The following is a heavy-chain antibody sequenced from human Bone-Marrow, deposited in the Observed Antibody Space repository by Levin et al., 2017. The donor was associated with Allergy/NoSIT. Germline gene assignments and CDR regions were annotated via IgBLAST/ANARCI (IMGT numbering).Heavy chain of an antibody. CDR1: GGSISSSY. CDR2: IDYSGSS. CDR3: ARGEPRGPEFDY. Sequence: SQTLSLTCTVSGGSISSSYLTWIRQPPGKGLEWVAYIDYSGSSSYNPSLKSRATISVDRPKSQFSLKLTSVTAADTAVYYCARGEPRGPEFDYWGQGTLVTVSS. J-gene: IGHJ4*02. V-gene: IGHV4-59*01. D-gene: IGHD1-26*01.